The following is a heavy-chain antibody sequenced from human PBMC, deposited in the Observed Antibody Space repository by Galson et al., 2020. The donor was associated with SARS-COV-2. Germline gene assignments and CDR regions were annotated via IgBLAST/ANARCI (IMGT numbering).Heavy chain of an antibody. J-gene: IGHJ6*02. Sequence: SVKVSCKASGGTFSSYAISWVRQAPGQGLEWMGGIIPIFGTAHYAQKFQGRVTITADESTSTAYMELSSLRSEDTAVYYCARMDSLAATRVPGYYYYYYGMDVWGQGTTVTVSS. V-gene: IGHV1-69*13. CDR1: GGTFSSYA. CDR3: ARMDSLAATRVPGYYYYYYGMDV. CDR2: IIPIFGTA. D-gene: IGHD2-15*01.